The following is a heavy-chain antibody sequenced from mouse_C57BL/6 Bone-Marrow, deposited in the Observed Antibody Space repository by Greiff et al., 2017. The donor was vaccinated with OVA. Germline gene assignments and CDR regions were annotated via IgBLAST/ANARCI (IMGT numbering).Heavy chain of an antibody. Sequence: QVQLQQSGAELARPGASVKLSCKASGYTFTSYGISWVKQRTGQGLEWIGEIYPSSGNTYYNEKFKGKATLTADKSSSTAYMELRSLTSEDSAVYFCARDDYDADFDYWGQGTTLTVSS. CDR3: ARDDYDADFDY. V-gene: IGHV1-81*01. D-gene: IGHD2-4*01. CDR2: IYPSSGNT. CDR1: GYTFTSYG. J-gene: IGHJ2*01.